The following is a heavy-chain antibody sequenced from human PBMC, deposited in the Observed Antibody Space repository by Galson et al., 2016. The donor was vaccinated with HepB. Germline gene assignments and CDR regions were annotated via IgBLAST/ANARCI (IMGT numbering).Heavy chain of an antibody. Sequence: SLRLSCAASGFTFSSYAMSWVRQAPGKGLEWVSGISSSGDSTYYADPVKGRFTISRDNSRDTLYLQMDRLRAADTAVYYCAKVRGWYGGPNYGSWGQGTLVTVSS. D-gene: IGHD2-15*01. CDR1: GFTFSSYA. V-gene: IGHV3-23*01. J-gene: IGHJ5*02. CDR3: AKVRGWYGGPNYGS. CDR2: ISSSGDST.